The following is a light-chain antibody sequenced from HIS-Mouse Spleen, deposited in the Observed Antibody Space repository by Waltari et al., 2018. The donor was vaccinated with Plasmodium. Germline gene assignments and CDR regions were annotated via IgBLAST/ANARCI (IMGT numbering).Light chain of an antibody. CDR1: QSISSY. V-gene: IGKV1-39*01. Sequence: DIQMTQSPSSLSASVGARVTITCRASQSISSYLNWYQQKPGKAPKLLIYAASSLQSGVPSRFSGSGSGTDFTLTISSLQPEDFATYYCQQRYSTPPTFGGGTKVEIK. J-gene: IGKJ4*01. CDR2: AAS. CDR3: QQRYSTPPT.